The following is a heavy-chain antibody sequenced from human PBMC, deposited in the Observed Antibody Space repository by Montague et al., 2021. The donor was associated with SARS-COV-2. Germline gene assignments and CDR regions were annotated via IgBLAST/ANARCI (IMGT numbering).Heavy chain of an antibody. Sequence: SETLSLTRAVYGGSFSGYYWTWIRQYPGKGLERIGEINNSGSTNYNPSLKSRVTISVDTSKNQFSLKLHSVTAADTAVYYCARGRIEVSMIVVVLTGASYYMDVWGKGTTVTVSS. J-gene: IGHJ6*03. D-gene: IGHD3-22*01. CDR3: ARGRIEVSMIVVVLTGASYYMDV. V-gene: IGHV4-34*01. CDR2: INNSGST. CDR1: GGSFSGYY.